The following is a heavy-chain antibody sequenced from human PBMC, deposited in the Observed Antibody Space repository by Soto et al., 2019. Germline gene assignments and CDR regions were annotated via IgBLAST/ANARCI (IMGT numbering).Heavy chain of an antibody. V-gene: IGHV3-7*01. D-gene: IGHD3-3*01. CDR2: ISGDGGKK. CDR3: ARNDFWSGSHDY. Sequence: PGGSLRLSCAASGFPFSNYAMTWVRKGPGKGLEWVSGISGDGGKKYYVDSVKGRFTISRDNAKNSLYLQMNSLRAEDTAVYYCARNDFWSGSHDYWGQGTLVTVSS. CDR1: GFPFSNYA. J-gene: IGHJ4*02.